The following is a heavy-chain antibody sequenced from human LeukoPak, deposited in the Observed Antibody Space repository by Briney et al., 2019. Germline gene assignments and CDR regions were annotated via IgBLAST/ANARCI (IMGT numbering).Heavy chain of an antibody. V-gene: IGHV3-30*18. CDR2: ISHHGSNK. Sequence: GGSLRLSCVASGFTFNTYGMNWVRQAPGKGLEWVAVISHHGSNKFYADSVKGRFTISRDNSNNMVYLQMNGLRAEDTAVYYCAKDVSSSYQYYYYMDVWGKGTTVTVSS. CDR3: AKDVSSSYQYYYYMDV. D-gene: IGHD6-6*01. J-gene: IGHJ6*03. CDR1: GFTFNTYG.